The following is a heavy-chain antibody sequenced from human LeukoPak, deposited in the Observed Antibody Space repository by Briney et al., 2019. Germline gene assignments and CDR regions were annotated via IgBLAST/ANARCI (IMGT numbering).Heavy chain of an antibody. V-gene: IGHV4-34*01. J-gene: IGHJ4*02. Sequence: PSETLSLTCAVYGGSFSGYYWSWIRQPPGKGLEWIGEISHSGSTNYNPSLKSRVTISVDTSKNQFSLKLSSVTAADTAVYYCARCVVPAAAGFDYWGQGTLVTVSS. D-gene: IGHD2-2*01. CDR1: GGSFSGYY. CDR2: ISHSGST. CDR3: ARCVVPAAAGFDY.